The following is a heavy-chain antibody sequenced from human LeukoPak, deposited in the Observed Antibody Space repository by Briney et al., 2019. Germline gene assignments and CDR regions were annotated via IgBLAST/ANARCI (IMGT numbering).Heavy chain of an antibody. CDR3: ARAVVFRGMDV. Sequence: PGGSLRLSCAASGLIFSSFTMNWVRQAPGKGLVWVSAISSSGTHIYYADSVKGRFTASRDNAKNSLYLQMNSLRVEDTAVYYCARAVVFRGMDVWGQGTTVTVSS. V-gene: IGHV3-21*01. CDR1: GLIFSSFT. J-gene: IGHJ6*02. CDR2: ISSSGTHI. D-gene: IGHD2-15*01.